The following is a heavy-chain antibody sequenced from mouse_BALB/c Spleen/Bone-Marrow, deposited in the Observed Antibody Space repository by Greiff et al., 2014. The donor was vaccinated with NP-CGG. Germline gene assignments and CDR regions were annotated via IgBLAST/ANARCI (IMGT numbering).Heavy chain of an antibody. Sequence: VKLMESGPDLVAPSQSLSITCTVSGFSLTSYGVHWVRQPPGKGLEWLVVIWSDGSTTYNSALKSRLSISKDNSKSQVFLKMNSLQTDDTAMYYCARHGNDGYYLAYWGQGTLVTVSA. CDR3: ARHGNDGYYLAY. V-gene: IGHV2-6-2*01. CDR1: GFSLTSYG. CDR2: IWSDGST. D-gene: IGHD2-3*01. J-gene: IGHJ3*01.